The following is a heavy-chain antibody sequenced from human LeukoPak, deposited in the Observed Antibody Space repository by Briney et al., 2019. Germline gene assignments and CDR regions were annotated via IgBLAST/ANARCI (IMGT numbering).Heavy chain of an antibody. Sequence: PSETLSLTCTVSGYSISSGYYWGWIRQPPGKGLEWIGSIYYSGSTYYNPSLKSRVTISVDTSKNQFSLKLSSVTAADTAVYYCASRHGGWWEIYYYYYMDVWGKGTTVTVSS. CDR1: GYSISSGYY. D-gene: IGHD6-19*01. CDR3: ASRHGGWWEIYYYYYMDV. V-gene: IGHV4-38-2*02. J-gene: IGHJ6*03. CDR2: IYYSGST.